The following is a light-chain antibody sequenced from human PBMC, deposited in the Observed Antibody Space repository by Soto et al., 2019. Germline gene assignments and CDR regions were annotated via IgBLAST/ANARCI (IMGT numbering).Light chain of an antibody. J-gene: IGKJ4*01. CDR1: QSVSAY. Sequence: EIVLTQSPATLSLSPGDRATLSCRASQSVSAYLAWYQQKPGQAPRLLIYDASSRATGIPARFSGSGSGTDFTLTISSLEPEDVAVYYCQQRSNLPLTFGGGTQVEIK. CDR2: DAS. V-gene: IGKV3-11*01. CDR3: QQRSNLPLT.